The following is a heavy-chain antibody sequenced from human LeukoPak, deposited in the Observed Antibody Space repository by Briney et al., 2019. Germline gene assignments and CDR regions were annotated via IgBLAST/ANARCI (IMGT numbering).Heavy chain of an antibody. J-gene: IGHJ1*01. Sequence: GGSLRLSCAASGFTFSAYAMHWVRRDPGKGLEWVALISHTGNYKYYADSVKGRFTISRDNAKNSLYLQMNSLRAEDTAVYYCARDQIVGATLEYFQHWGQGTLVTVSS. D-gene: IGHD1-26*01. V-gene: IGHV3-30-3*01. CDR3: ARDQIVGATLEYFQH. CDR2: ISHTGNYK. CDR1: GFTFSAYA.